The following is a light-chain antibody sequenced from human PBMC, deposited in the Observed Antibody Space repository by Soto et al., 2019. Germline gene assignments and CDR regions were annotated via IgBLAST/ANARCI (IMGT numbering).Light chain of an antibody. J-gene: IGLJ1*01. CDR2: EVS. CDR1: SSDVGGYNY. CDR3: SSYAGSNNLGV. V-gene: IGLV2-8*01. Sequence: QSALTQPPSASGSPGQSVTISCTGTSSDVGGYNYVSWYQQHPGKAPKLMIYEVSKRPSGVPDRFSGSKSGNTASLTVSALQAEDEADYYCSSYAGSNNLGVFGTGTKLTVL.